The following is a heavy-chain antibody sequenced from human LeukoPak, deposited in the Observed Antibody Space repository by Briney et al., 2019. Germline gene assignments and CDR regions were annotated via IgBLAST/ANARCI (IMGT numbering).Heavy chain of an antibody. D-gene: IGHD3-10*01. J-gene: IGHJ4*02. CDR1: GYTFTGYY. CDR2: INPNSGDT. V-gene: IGHV1-2*02. Sequence: ASVKVSCKASGYTFTGYYMHWVRQAPGQGLEWMGWINPNSGDTNYAQKFQDRVTMTRDTSISTAFMEVSRLSFDDTALYYCARGSLRYFDYWGQGTLVTVSS. CDR3: ARGSLRYFDY.